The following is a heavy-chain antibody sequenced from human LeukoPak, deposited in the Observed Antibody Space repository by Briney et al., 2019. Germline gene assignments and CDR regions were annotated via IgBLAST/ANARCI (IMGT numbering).Heavy chain of an antibody. V-gene: IGHV4-59*01. Sequence: SETLSLTCTVSGGSISSYYWSWIRQPPGKGLEWIGYIYYSGSTNYNPSLKSRVTISVDTSKNQFSLKLSSVTAADTAVYYCARDFPEFRRGVVIMYYYYYMDVWGKGTTVTVSS. D-gene: IGHD3-3*01. CDR2: IYYSGST. CDR3: ARDFPEFRRGVVIMYYYYYMDV. CDR1: GGSISSYY. J-gene: IGHJ6*03.